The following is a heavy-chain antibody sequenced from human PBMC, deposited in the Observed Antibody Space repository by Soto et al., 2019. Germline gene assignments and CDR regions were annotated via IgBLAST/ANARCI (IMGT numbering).Heavy chain of an antibody. CDR1: GGSISSGGYY. V-gene: IGHV4-31*03. J-gene: IGHJ5*02. CDR3: ARVPMTTVSNRWFDP. CDR2: TYYSGST. D-gene: IGHD4-17*01. Sequence: QVQLQESGPGLVKPSQTLSLTCTVSGGSISSGGYYWSWIRQHPGKGLEWIGYTYYSGSTYYNPSLKSRVTISVDTSKNQFSLKLSSVTAADTAVYYCARVPMTTVSNRWFDPWGQGTLVTVSS.